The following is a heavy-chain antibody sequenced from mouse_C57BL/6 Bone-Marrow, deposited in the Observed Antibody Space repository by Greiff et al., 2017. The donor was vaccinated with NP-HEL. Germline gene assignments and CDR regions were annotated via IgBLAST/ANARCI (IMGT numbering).Heavy chain of an antibody. D-gene: IGHD1-1*01. V-gene: IGHV7-1*01. CDR1: GFTFSDFY. CDR3: ARDAYYGSRQAWFAY. J-gene: IGHJ3*01. CDR2: SRNKANDYTT. Sequence: EVQRVESGGGLVQSGRSLRLSCATSGFTFSDFYMEWVRQAPGKGLEWIAASRNKANDYTTEYSASVTGRFIGSRDTSQSILYLQMNALRAEDTAIYYCARDAYYGSRQAWFAYWGQGTLVTVSA.